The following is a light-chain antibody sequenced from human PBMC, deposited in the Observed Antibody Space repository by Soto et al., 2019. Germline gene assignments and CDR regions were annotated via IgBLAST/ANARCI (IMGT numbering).Light chain of an antibody. CDR2: GKN. Sequence: QSVLTQPPSVSGAPGQRVTISCTGSSSNIGAPYDVQWYQQLPGTAPRLIMYGKNNRPSGVPDRFSVSKSGTSASLAITGLHAEYEADYYCQSFDSSLSGYVFGTGTKLTVL. CDR1: SSNIGAPYD. CDR3: QSFDSSLSGYV. V-gene: IGLV1-40*01. J-gene: IGLJ1*01.